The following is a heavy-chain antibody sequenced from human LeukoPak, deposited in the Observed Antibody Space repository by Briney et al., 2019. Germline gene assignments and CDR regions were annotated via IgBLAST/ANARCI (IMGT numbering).Heavy chain of an antibody. CDR3: ARPVLMVYANRLGRRFDAFDI. Sequence: GECLKISCKGSGYIFTSYWIGWVRQMPGKGLEWMGIIYPGDSDTRYSPSFQGHVTISADKSLSTAYLQWSSLKATDTAMYYCARPVLMVYANRLGRRFDAFDICGQGTMVTVSS. J-gene: IGHJ3*02. D-gene: IGHD2-8*01. CDR2: IYPGDSDT. V-gene: IGHV5-51*01. CDR1: GYIFTSYW.